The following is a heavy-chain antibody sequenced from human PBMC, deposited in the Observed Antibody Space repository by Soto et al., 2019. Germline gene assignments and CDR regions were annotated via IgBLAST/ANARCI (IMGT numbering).Heavy chain of an antibody. CDR2: ISAYNGNT. CDR1: CYTFTSYG. CDR3: ARLIAAAGPPDY. Sequence: ASVKVSCKASCYTFTSYGISWVRQAPGQGLEWMGWISAYNGNTNYAQKLQGRVTMTTDTSTSTAYMELRSLRSDDTAVYYCARLIAAAGPPDYWGQGTLVTVSS. V-gene: IGHV1-18*01. J-gene: IGHJ4*02. D-gene: IGHD6-13*01.